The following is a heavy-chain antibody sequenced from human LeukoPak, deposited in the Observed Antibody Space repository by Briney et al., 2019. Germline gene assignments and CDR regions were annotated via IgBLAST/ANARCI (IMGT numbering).Heavy chain of an antibody. CDR3: ARDLNGWYGRVDN. CDR1: GFSFSSYE. CDR2: ISGSGSTI. Sequence: GGSLRLSCAASGFSFSSYEMNWVRQAPGKGLEWVSYISGSGSTIYYADSVKGRFTISKDNAKNSLHLQMNSLRAEDTAVYYCARDLNGWYGRVDNWGQGTLVTVSS. D-gene: IGHD6-19*01. J-gene: IGHJ4*02. V-gene: IGHV3-48*03.